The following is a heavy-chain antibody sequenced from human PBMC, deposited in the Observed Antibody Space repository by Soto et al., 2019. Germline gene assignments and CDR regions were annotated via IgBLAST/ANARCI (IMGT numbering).Heavy chain of an antibody. CDR3: VRNVIVGAADYFLS. D-gene: IGHD1-26*01. CDR1: GFTFSDYP. V-gene: IGHV3-30*04. Sequence: PGGSLRLSCAASGFTFSDYPMHGVRQAPGKGLEWVAVISYDGRVKYYVDSVKGRFTISRDDSKNTLYLQMNSLRVDDTAVYYCVRNVIVGAADYFLSRRQALLITVS. J-gene: IGHJ4*02. CDR2: ISYDGRVK.